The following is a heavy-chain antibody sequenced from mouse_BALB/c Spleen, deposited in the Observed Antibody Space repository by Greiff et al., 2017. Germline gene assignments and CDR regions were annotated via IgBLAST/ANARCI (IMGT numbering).Heavy chain of an antibody. CDR2: VYPGGGYT. V-gene: IGHV1-63*02. Sequence: QVQLKESGAELVRPGTSVKISCKASGYTFTNYWLGWVKQRPGHGLEWIGDVYPGGGYTNYNEKFKGKATLTADTSSSTAYMQLSSLTSEDSAVYFCARSDLYYGNLPWFAYWGQGTLVTVSA. D-gene: IGHD2-1*01. CDR3: ARSDLYYGNLPWFAY. CDR1: GYTFTNYW. J-gene: IGHJ3*01.